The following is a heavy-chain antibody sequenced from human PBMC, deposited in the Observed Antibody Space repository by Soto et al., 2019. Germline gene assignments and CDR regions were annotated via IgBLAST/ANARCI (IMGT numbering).Heavy chain of an antibody. CDR3: ARDRGLAVAATDNNWFDP. J-gene: IGHJ5*02. Sequence: PSQTLSLTCAISGDSVSSNSAAWNWIRQSPSRCLEWLGRTYYRSKWYNDYAVSVKSRITINPDTSKNQFSLQLNSVTPEDTAVYYCARDRGLAVAATDNNWFDPWGQGTLVTVSS. D-gene: IGHD6-19*01. CDR1: GDSVSSNSAA. V-gene: IGHV6-1*01. CDR2: TYYRSKWYN.